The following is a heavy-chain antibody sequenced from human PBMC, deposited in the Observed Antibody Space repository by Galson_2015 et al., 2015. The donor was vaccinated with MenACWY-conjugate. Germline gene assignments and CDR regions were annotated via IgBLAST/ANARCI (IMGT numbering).Heavy chain of an antibody. V-gene: IGHV3-30*18. J-gene: IGHJ6*03. CDR2: ISYDGSNE. CDR1: GFTLRRFG. Sequence: SLRLSCAASGFTLRRFGMHWVRQAPGKGLEWVAVISYDGSNESYADSVKGRFTISRDNSKNTLYLQMNSLRADDTAVYYCAKDWSVPYSTISYYFYMDVWGKGTTVTVSS. D-gene: IGHD6-13*01. CDR3: AKDWSVPYSTISYYFYMDV.